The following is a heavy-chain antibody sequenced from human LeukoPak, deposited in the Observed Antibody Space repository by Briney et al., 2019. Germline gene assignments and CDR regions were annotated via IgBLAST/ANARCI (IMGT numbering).Heavy chain of an antibody. Sequence: SETLSLTCAVSVGSISSGGYSWSWIRQPPGKGLEWIGYIYHSGSTYYNPSLKSRVTISVDRSKNQFSLKLSSVTAADTAVYYCARGVGYCSSTSCQGFDYWGQGTLVTVSS. CDR1: VGSISSGGYS. CDR2: IYHSGST. V-gene: IGHV4-30-2*01. CDR3: ARGVGYCSSTSCQGFDY. J-gene: IGHJ4*02. D-gene: IGHD2-2*01.